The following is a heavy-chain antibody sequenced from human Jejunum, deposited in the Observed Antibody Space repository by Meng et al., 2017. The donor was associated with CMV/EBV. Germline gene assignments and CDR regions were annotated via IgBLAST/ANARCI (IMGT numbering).Heavy chain of an antibody. CDR2: IRSKTYSSAT. Sequence: FTLSDYTIHWVRQDTGKGLEWVGRIRSKTYSSATAYAASVKGRFIISRDDSKNTAYLQMNSLKTEDTAVYYCTRHSIVVVPAAGFDPWGQGTLVTVSS. J-gene: IGHJ5*02. V-gene: IGHV3-73*01. CDR3: TRHSIVVVPAAGFDP. D-gene: IGHD2-2*01. CDR1: FTLSDYT.